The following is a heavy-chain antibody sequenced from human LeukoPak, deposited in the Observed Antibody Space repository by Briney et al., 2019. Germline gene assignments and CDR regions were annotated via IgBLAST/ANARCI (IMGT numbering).Heavy chain of an antibody. D-gene: IGHD2-2*01. CDR3: ALPAKGAFFYYYMEV. CDR2: ISTYNGNT. V-gene: IGHV1-18*01. CDR1: AYTSPNYG. Sequence: AASVKVSCKASAYTSPNYGVTWVRQAPGRGLEWMGWISTYNGNTQYAQKFQGRVTMTTDTPTKTVYMELRNLRSNDTAVYYCALPAKGAFFYYYMEVWGKGTTVTVSS. J-gene: IGHJ6*03.